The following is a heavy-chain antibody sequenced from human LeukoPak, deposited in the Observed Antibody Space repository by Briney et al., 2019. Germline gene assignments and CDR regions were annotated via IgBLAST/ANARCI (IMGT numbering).Heavy chain of an antibody. V-gene: IGHV1-18*01. CDR2: ISAYNGNT. J-gene: IGHJ4*02. D-gene: IGHD6-19*01. Sequence: GASVKVSCKASGYTFASYDISWVRQAPGQGLECMGWISAYNGNTNYAQKFQGRVTMTTDTSTSTAYMEPRSLRSDDTAVYYCARVPGYSSGWYPIDYWGQGTLVTVSS. CDR3: ARVPGYSSGWYPIDY. CDR1: GYTFASYD.